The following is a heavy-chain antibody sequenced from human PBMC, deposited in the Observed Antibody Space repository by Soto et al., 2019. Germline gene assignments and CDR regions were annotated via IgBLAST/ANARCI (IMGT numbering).Heavy chain of an antibody. D-gene: IGHD3-3*01. Sequence: QVQLVQSGAEVKKPGASVKVSCKASGYTFTSYGISWVRQAPGQGLEWMGSISAYNGNTNYAQKLQGRVTMTTDTSTSTAYMELRSLRSDDTAVYYCARTLYYDFWSGYPYYFDYWGQGTLVTVSS. CDR1: GYTFTSYG. V-gene: IGHV1-18*01. CDR3: ARTLYYDFWSGYPYYFDY. J-gene: IGHJ4*02. CDR2: ISAYNGNT.